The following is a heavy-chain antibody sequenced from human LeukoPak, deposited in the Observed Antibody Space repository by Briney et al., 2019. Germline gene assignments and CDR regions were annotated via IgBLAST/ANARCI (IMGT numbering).Heavy chain of an antibody. CDR2: IYDTVKT. J-gene: IGHJ4*02. D-gene: IGHD6-19*01. CDR1: GFTFNLYA. V-gene: IGHV3-23*01. Sequence: GGSLRLSCAASGFTFNLYAMTWVRQAPGKGLEWVSTIYDTVKTDYADSVEGRFTISRDTSNNMLYLQMNSLRTEDTAIYYCAKRGAGSGGLHYWGQGTLVTVSS. CDR3: AKRGAGSGGLHY.